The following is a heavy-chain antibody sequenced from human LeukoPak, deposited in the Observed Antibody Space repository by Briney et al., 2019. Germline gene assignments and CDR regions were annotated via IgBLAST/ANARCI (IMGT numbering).Heavy chain of an antibody. J-gene: IGHJ4*02. CDR2: ISYDGSNK. CDR1: GFTFSSYG. D-gene: IGHD2-21*02. CDR3: ASAYCGGDCYPLAGFDY. V-gene: IGHV3-30*03. Sequence: GGSLRLSCAASGFTFSSYGMHWVRQDPGKGLEWVAVISYDGSNKYYADSVKGRFTISRDNSKNTLYLQMNSLRAEDTAVYYCASAYCGGDCYPLAGFDYWGQGTLVTVSS.